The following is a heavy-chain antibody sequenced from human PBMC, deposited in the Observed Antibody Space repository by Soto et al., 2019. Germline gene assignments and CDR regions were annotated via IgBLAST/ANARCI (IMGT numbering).Heavy chain of an antibody. D-gene: IGHD2-2*01. Sequence: SETLSLTCAVYGGSFSCYYWSWIRQPPGKGLEWIGEINHSGSTNYNPSLKSRVTISVDTSKNQFSLKLSSVTAADTAVYYCACVPTRGYNWFDPWGQGTLVTVSS. V-gene: IGHV4-34*01. CDR1: GGSFSCYY. J-gene: IGHJ5*02. CDR3: ACVPTRGYNWFDP. CDR2: INHSGST.